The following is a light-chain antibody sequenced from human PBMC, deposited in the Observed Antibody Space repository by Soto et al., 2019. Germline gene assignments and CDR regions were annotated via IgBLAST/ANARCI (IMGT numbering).Light chain of an antibody. CDR1: QGIGIY. CDR3: QQSYRTPIT. J-gene: IGKJ5*01. Sequence: DIQLTQSPSFLSASVGDRVTITCRASQGIGIYLAWYQQKPGKAPKLLIHAASTLQSGVPSRFSGSGSGTDFTLTISSLQPEDVATYFCQQSYRTPITFGQGTRLEI. V-gene: IGKV1-9*01. CDR2: AAS.